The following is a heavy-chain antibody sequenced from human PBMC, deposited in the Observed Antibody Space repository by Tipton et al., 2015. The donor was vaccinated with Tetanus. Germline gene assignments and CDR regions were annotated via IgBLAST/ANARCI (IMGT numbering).Heavy chain of an antibody. J-gene: IGHJ4*02. CDR3: ARGITDGCNRRFDY. CDR2: VYYNGNS. Sequence: TLSLTCTLSGGSLSSGTFYWDWIRHSPGKGLEWIGNVYYNGNSLQNPSLKSRVTLSLDKSKNQFSLEVRPVTAADTAVYYCARGITDGCNRRFDYWGQGTRVAVSP. V-gene: IGHV4-39*07. D-gene: IGHD5-24*01. CDR1: GGSLSSGTFY.